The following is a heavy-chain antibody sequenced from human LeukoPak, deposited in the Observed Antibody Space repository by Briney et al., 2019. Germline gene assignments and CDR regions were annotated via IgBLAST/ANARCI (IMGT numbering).Heavy chain of an antibody. CDR2: IYPGDSDT. CDR1: AYRFANYW. J-gene: IGHJ4*02. CDR3: ARLAGSYPGSPFDY. D-gene: IGHD1-26*01. Sequence: GGSLKISCKGSAYRFANYWIVWVRQMPGKGLEWMGIIYPGDSDTRYSPSFEGQVTISADKSISTAYLQWSSLKASDSALYYCARLAGSYPGSPFDYWGQGTLVTVSS. V-gene: IGHV5-51*01.